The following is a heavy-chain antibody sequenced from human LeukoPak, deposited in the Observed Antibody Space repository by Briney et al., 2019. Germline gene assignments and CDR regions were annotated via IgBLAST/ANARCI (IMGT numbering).Heavy chain of an antibody. J-gene: IGHJ6*03. V-gene: IGHV1-69*01. CDR2: IIPIFGAA. CDR1: VGTFSSYV. CDR3: ARVVPAAIRDYYYYMDV. D-gene: IGHD2-2*02. Sequence: SVKVSCKASVGTFSSYVIRWVGQAPGQGGEWMGGIIPIFGAANYAQKFQGRVTITADESTSTASMELSSLRSEDTAVYYCARVVPAAIRDYYYYMDVWGKGATVTVSS.